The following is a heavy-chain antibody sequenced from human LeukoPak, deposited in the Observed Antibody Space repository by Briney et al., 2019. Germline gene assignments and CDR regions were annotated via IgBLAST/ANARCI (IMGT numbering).Heavy chain of an antibody. CDR3: AKDQRWGSSGWFLDAFDI. V-gene: IGHV3-23*01. J-gene: IGHJ3*02. D-gene: IGHD6-19*01. CDR1: GFTFSSYA. Sequence: PGGSLRLSCAASGFTFSSYAMSWVRQAPGKGLEWVSVVSGSGGNKYYADSVKGRFTISRDNSKNTLYLQMNSLRAEDTAVYYCAKDQRWGSSGWFLDAFDIWGQGTVVTVSS. CDR2: VSGSGGNK.